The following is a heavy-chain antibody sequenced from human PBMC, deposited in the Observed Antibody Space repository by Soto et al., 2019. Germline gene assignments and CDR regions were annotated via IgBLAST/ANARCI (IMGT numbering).Heavy chain of an antibody. CDR3: ARVRMVRGTYYYYYGMDV. J-gene: IGHJ6*02. D-gene: IGHD3-10*01. Sequence: PSETLSLTCTVSGGSISSYYWSWIRQPPGKGLEWIGYIYYSGSTNYNPSLKSRVTISVDTSKNQFSLKLSSVTAADTAVYYCARVRMVRGTYYYYYGMDVWGQGTTVT. CDR2: IYYSGST. V-gene: IGHV4-59*01. CDR1: GGSISSYY.